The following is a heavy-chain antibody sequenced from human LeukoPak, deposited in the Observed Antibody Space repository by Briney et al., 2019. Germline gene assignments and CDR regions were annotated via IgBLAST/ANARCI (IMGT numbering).Heavy chain of an antibody. D-gene: IGHD6-19*01. Sequence: SQTLSLTCAISGDSVSSNSAAWNWIRQSPSRGLEWLERTYYRSKWYNDYAVSVKSRITINPDTSKNQFSLQLNSVTPEDTAVYYCARSSPRIAVAGTYAFDIWGQGTMVTVSS. CDR1: GDSVSSNSAA. CDR2: TYYRSKWYN. J-gene: IGHJ3*02. V-gene: IGHV6-1*01. CDR3: ARSSPRIAVAGTYAFDI.